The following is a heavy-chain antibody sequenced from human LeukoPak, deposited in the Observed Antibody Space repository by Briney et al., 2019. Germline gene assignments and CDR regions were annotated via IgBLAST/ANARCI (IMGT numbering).Heavy chain of an antibody. CDR3: ARLALVHYYDSSGYLGAFDI. V-gene: IGHV5-51*01. CDR1: GYSFTSYW. D-gene: IGHD3-22*01. Sequence: GESLKISCKGSGYSFTSYWIGWVRQMPGKGLEWMGIIYPGDSDTRYSPSFQGQVTISADKSISTAYLQWSSLKASDTVMYYCARLALVHYYDSSGYLGAFDIWGQGTMVTVSS. CDR2: IYPGDSDT. J-gene: IGHJ3*02.